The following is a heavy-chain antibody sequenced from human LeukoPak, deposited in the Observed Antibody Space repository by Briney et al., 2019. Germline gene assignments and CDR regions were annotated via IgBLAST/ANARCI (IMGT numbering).Heavy chain of an antibody. Sequence: GGSLRPSCAASGFTFSGSAMHWVRQASGKGLEWVGRIRSKANSYATTYAASVKGKFTISRDDSKNTAYLQMNSLKTEDTAVYYCTRRGVGATGFDYWGQGTLVTVSS. V-gene: IGHV3-73*01. D-gene: IGHD1-26*01. J-gene: IGHJ4*02. CDR2: IRSKANSYAT. CDR1: GFTFSGSA. CDR3: TRRGVGATGFDY.